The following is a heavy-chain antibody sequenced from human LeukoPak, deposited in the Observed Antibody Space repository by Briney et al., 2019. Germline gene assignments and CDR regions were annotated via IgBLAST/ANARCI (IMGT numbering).Heavy chain of an antibody. CDR3: ARSKELRFLGWLLDYYMDV. CDR2: MNPNSGNT. CDR1: GYTFTSYD. Sequence: ASVKVSCKASGYTFTSYDINWVRQATGQGLEWMGWMNPNSGNTGYAQKFQGRVTMTRNTSISTAYMELSSLRSEDTAVYYCARSKELRFLGWLLDYYMDVWGKGTTVTVSS. J-gene: IGHJ6*03. D-gene: IGHD3-3*01. V-gene: IGHV1-8*01.